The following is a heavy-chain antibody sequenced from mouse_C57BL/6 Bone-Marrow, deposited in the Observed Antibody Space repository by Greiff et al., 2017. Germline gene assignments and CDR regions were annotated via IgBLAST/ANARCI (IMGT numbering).Heavy chain of an antibody. CDR3: ASLYYGSSYGWYFDV. D-gene: IGHD1-1*01. CDR1: GFNITDYY. Sequence: EVQLQQSGAELVKPGASVKLSCTASGFNITDYYMPWVKQRTEQGLEWIGRIDPEDGETKYAPKFQGKATITADTSSNTAYLQLSSLTSEDTAVYYCASLYYGSSYGWYFDVWGTGTTVTVSS. V-gene: IGHV14-2*01. J-gene: IGHJ1*03. CDR2: IDPEDGET.